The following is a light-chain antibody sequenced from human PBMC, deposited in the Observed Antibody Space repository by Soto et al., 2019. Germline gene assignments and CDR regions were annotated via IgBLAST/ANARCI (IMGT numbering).Light chain of an antibody. J-gene: IGLJ3*02. CDR1: SSDVGGYNY. CDR3: NSYSSSSTLVV. V-gene: IGLV2-14*03. Sequence: QSVLTQPASVSGSPGQSIAISCSGTSSDVGGYNYVSWYQHHPGKAPKLIIFDVRKRPSGVSNRFSGSKSGTTASLTISGLQAEDEADYYCNSYSSSSTLVVFGGGTKLTV. CDR2: DVR.